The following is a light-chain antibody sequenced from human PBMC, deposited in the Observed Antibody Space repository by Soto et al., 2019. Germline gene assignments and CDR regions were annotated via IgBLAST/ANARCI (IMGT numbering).Light chain of an antibody. V-gene: IGKV3-11*01. J-gene: IGKJ1*01. CDR2: EAS. CDR1: QSVSGY. CDR3: HQRSYWPWT. Sequence: EIVLTQSPATLSLSPGERATLSCRASQSVSGYLVWYQQKPGQAPRLLIYEASTRATGIPARFSGSGTGTDFTLTINSLEPEDFAVYFCHQRSYWPWTFGQGTQVEIK.